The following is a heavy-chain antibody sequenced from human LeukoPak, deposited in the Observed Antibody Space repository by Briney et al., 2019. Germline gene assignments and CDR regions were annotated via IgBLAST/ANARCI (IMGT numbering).Heavy chain of an antibody. Sequence: GGSLRLSCAASGFTLSNYWMHWVRQAPGKGLEWVSSISSSSGYIYYADSVKGRFTISRDNAKNSLYLQMNSLRAEDTAVYYCARENSGYDPFDYWGQGTLVTVSS. CDR2: ISSSSGYI. CDR1: GFTLSNYW. J-gene: IGHJ4*02. D-gene: IGHD5-12*01. V-gene: IGHV3-21*01. CDR3: ARENSGYDPFDY.